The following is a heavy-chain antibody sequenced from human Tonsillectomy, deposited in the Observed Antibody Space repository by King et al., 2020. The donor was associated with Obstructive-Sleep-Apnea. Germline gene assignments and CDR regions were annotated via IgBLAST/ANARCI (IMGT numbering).Heavy chain of an antibody. J-gene: IGHJ4*02. D-gene: IGHD6-19*01. CDR3: TTAYSAGWCFDY. CDR1: GFIFTKAW. Sequence: VQLVESGGGFIKSGGSLSLSCAASGFIFTKAWMSWGRQAPGKGLEWGGRVKSKIDGGTTDYAAPVKGRFSISRDDSKNTLYLEMNSLKTEDTAVYYCTTAYSAGWCFDYWGQGALVTVSS. V-gene: IGHV3-15*01. CDR2: VKSKIDGGTT.